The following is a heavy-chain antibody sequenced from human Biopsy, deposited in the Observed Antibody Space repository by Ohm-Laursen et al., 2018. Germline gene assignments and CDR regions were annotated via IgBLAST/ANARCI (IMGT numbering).Heavy chain of an antibody. CDR1: GGSISSGGSY. CDR3: ARGDYFDSNGYFWFDP. J-gene: IGHJ5*02. D-gene: IGHD3-22*01. CDR2: ILYSGST. Sequence: SETLSLTCTVSGGSISSGGSYWSWIRQRPGKGLEWIGYILYSGSTNYNPSLESRVTISVDTSKNQFSLTLRSVTAADTAVYYCARGDYFDSNGYFWFDPWGQGTLVTVSS. V-gene: IGHV4-61*08.